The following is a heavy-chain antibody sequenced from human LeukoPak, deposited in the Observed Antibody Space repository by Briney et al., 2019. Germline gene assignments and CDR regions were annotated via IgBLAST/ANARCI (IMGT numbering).Heavy chain of an antibody. D-gene: IGHD2-2*01. Sequence: GRSLRLSCEASGFPFSDYGMHWVRQAPGKGLEWVAVISYDGVNKYYADSVKGPFTISRDSSRNTLYLQMNSLRTEDTAVYYCAKSGCSSTSCYVNYWGQGTLATVSS. CDR3: AKSGCSSTSCYVNY. CDR2: ISYDGVNK. CDR1: GFPFSDYG. V-gene: IGHV3-30*18. J-gene: IGHJ4*02.